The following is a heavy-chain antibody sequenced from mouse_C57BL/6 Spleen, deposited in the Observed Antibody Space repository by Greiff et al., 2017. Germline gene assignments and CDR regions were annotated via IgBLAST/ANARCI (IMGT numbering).Heavy chain of an antibody. J-gene: IGHJ2*01. V-gene: IGHV5-17*01. Sequence: EVHLVESGGGLVKPGGSLKLSCAASGFTFSDYGMHWVRQAPEKGLEWVAYISSGSSTIYYADTVKGRFTISRDNAKNTLFLQMTSLRSEDTAMYYCARGNWGLDYWGQGTTLTVSS. CDR1: GFTFSDYG. CDR3: ARGNWGLDY. D-gene: IGHD4-1*02. CDR2: ISSGSSTI.